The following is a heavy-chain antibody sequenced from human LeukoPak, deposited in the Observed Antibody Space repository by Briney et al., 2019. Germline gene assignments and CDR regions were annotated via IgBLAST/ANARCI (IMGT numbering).Heavy chain of an antibody. CDR1: GYTFTGYY. Sequence: ASVKVSCKASGYTFTGYYMHWVRQAPGQGLEWMGWINPNSGGTNYAQKFQGRVTMTRDTPISTAYMELSRLRSDDTAVYYCARPLLWWPQVGYFDYWGQGTLVTVSS. CDR3: ARPLLWWPQVGYFDY. D-gene: IGHD4/OR15-4a*01. CDR2: INPNSGGT. J-gene: IGHJ4*02. V-gene: IGHV1-2*02.